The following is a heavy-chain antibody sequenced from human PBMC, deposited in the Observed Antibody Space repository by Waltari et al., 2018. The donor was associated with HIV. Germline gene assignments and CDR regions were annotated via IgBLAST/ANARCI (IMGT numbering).Heavy chain of an antibody. V-gene: IGHV3-23*01. CDR1: GFTFWNYG. D-gene: IGHD1-1*01. J-gene: IGHJ6*02. Sequence: EVQLLESGGGLVQAGGSLRLSCVVCGFTFWNYGLTWVRRAPGRGLERLPGLRGEVGTTDDTKPVKGALTTPRKNSNNTLYLQLNRLMAEDTAVYYCAVQYKPLYDFYDGMDVWGQGTTVTVAS. CDR2: LRGEVGTT. CDR3: AVQYKPLYDFYDGMDV.